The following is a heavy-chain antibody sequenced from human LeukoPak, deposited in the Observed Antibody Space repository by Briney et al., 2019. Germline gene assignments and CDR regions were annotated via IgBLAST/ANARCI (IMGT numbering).Heavy chain of an antibody. D-gene: IGHD1-26*01. V-gene: IGHV4-39*07. CDR1: SGSISTSNYY. J-gene: IGHJ5*02. CDR3: ARDGSYYRDWFDP. CDR2: IFYSGST. Sequence: SETLSLTCTVSSGSISTSNYYWGWVRQPPGKALEWIGNIFYSGSTYYSPSLKSRVTISLDTSRNQFSLKLNSVTAADTAVYYCARDGSYYRDWFDPWGQGTLVTVS.